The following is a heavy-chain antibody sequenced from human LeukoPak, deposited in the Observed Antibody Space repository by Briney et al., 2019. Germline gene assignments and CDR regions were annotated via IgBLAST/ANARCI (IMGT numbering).Heavy chain of an antibody. CDR3: ARHCTNGVCYTDFDY. D-gene: IGHD2-8*01. Sequence: KPSETLSLTCTVSGGSISSSSYYWGWIRQPPGKGLEWIGSIYYSGSTYYNPSLKSRVTLSVDTSKNQFSLKLSSVTAADTAVYYCARHCTNGVCYTDFDYWGQGTLVTVSS. V-gene: IGHV4-39*01. J-gene: IGHJ4*02. CDR1: GGSISSSSYY. CDR2: IYYSGST.